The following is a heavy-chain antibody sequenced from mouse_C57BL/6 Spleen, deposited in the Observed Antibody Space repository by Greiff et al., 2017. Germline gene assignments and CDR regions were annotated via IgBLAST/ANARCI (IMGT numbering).Heavy chain of an antibody. Sequence: QVQLKQPGAELVKPGASVKMSCKASGYTFTSYWITWVKQRPGQGLEWIGDIYPGSGSTNYNEKFKSKATLTVDTSSSTAYMQLSSLTSEDSAVXYCAIEFYYYGSSYGYFDVWGTGTTVTVSS. D-gene: IGHD1-1*01. CDR1: GYTFTSYW. CDR2: IYPGSGST. J-gene: IGHJ1*03. V-gene: IGHV1-55*01. CDR3: AIEFYYYGSSYGYFDV.